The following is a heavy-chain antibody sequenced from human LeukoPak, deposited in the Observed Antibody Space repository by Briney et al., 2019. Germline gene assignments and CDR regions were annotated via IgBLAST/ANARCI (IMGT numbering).Heavy chain of an antibody. CDR2: ISGSGGST. D-gene: IGHD4-23*01. CDR1: GFTFSSYA. V-gene: IGHV3-23*01. CDR3: AKTTVVTRGAFDI. Sequence: PGGSLRLSCAASGFTFSSYAMSWVRQAPGKGLEWVSAISGSGGSTYYADSMKGRFTISRDNSKNTLYLQMNSLRAEDTAVYYCAKTTVVTRGAFDIWGQGTMVTVSS. J-gene: IGHJ3*02.